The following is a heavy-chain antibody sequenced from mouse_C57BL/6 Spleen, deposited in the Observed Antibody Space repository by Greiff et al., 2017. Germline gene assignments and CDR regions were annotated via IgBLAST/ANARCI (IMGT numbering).Heavy chain of an antibody. V-gene: IGHV1-52*01. D-gene: IGHD1-1*01. CDR1: GYTFTSYW. CDR2: IDPSDSET. Sequence: VQLQQPGAELVRPGSSVKLSCKASGYTFTSYWMHWVKQRPIPGLEWIGNIDPSDSETHYNQKFKDKATLTVDKSSSTAYMQLSILTSEDSAVYYCARGSNYYGSSDGYFDVWGTGTTVTVSS. CDR3: ARGSNYYGSSDGYFDV. J-gene: IGHJ1*03.